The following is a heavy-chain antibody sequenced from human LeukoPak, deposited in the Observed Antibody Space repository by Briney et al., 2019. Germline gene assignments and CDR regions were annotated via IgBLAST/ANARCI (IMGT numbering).Heavy chain of an antibody. D-gene: IGHD5-12*01. V-gene: IGHV4-59*01. CDR2: IYYSGST. CDR1: GGSINSYY. CDR3: ARSTVRLRPYYYYMDV. J-gene: IGHJ6*03. Sequence: SETLSLTCTVSGGSINSYYWSWIRQPPGKGLEWIGYIYYSGSTNYNPSLKSRVTMSVDTSKNQFSLKLSSVTTADTAVYYCARSTVRLRPYYYYMDVWGKGITVTVSS.